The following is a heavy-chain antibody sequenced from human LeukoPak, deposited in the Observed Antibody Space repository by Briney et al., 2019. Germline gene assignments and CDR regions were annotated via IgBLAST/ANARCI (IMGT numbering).Heavy chain of an antibody. CDR2: INAGNGNT. J-gene: IGHJ4*02. CDR3: ARDPEPYDSSGYYWDTIFDN. CDR1: GYTFTSYA. V-gene: IGHV1-3*01. Sequence: ASVKVSCKASGYTFTSYAMHWVRQAPGQRLEWMGWINAGNGNTKYSQKFQGRVTITRDTSASTAYMELSSLRSEDTAVYYCARDPEPYDSSGYYWDTIFDNWGQGTLVTVSS. D-gene: IGHD3-22*01.